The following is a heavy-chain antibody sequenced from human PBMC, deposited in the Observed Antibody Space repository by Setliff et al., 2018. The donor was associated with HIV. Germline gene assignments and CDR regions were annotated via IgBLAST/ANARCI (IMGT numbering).Heavy chain of an antibody. Sequence: PGGSLRLSCAASGFTVSSHYMTWVRQAPGKGLEWVSVIYSDGSNTYYADSVKGRFTISRDNSKNTLYLQMNRLRVDDTAVYYCAKDGISGGSYPPYYFDYWGHGTLVTVSS. J-gene: IGHJ4*01. CDR2: IYSDGSNT. CDR1: GFTVSSHY. V-gene: IGHV3-23*03. D-gene: IGHD2-15*01. CDR3: AKDGISGGSYPPYYFDY.